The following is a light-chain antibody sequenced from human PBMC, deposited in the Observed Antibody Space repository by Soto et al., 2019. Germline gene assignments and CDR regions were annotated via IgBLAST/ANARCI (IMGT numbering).Light chain of an antibody. Sequence: ELVLTQSPGTLSLSPGERATLSCRASQSVSSSYLAWYQQKPGQAPRLLIYGASSRATGIPDRFSGSGSGTDFTLTISSLEPEDFAVYYCQQRSNWPPEWTFGQGTKVDI. CDR2: GAS. V-gene: IGKV3D-20*02. CDR3: QQRSNWPPEWT. CDR1: QSVSSSY. J-gene: IGKJ1*01.